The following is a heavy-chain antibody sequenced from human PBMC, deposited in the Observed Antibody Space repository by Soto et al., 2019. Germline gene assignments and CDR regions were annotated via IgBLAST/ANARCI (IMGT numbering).Heavy chain of an antibody. D-gene: IGHD4-17*01. CDR3: ARDQSTVTTRGGDAFDI. J-gene: IGHJ3*02. CDR2: ISAYNGNT. Sequence: ASVKVSCKASGYTFTSYGISWVLQAPGEGLEWMGWISAYNGNTNYAQKLQGRVTMTTDTSTSTAYMELRSLRSDDTAVYYCARDQSTVTTRGGDAFDIWGQGTMVTVSS. CDR1: GYTFTSYG. V-gene: IGHV1-18*01.